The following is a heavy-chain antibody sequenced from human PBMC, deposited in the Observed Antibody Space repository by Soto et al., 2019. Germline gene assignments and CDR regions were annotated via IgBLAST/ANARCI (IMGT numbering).Heavy chain of an antibody. CDR3: ARTLGDYYDSSGYYG. CDR1: GYTFTSYG. CDR2: ISAYNGNT. D-gene: IGHD3-22*01. Sequence: ASVKVSCKASGYTFTSYGISWVRQAPGQGLEWMGWISAYNGNTNYAQKPQGRVTMTTDTSTSTAYMELRSLRSDDTAVYYCARTLGDYYDSSGYYGWGQGTLVTVSS. J-gene: IGHJ4*02. V-gene: IGHV1-18*04.